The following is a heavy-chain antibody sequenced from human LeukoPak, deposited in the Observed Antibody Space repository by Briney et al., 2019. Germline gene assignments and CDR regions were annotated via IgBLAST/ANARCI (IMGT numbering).Heavy chain of an antibody. CDR1: GFTFSSSW. CDR2: INQDGSEK. CDR3: TGHYGMNV. V-gene: IGHV3-7*01. J-gene: IGHJ6*02. Sequence: PGGSLRLSCAASGFTFSSSWMTWVRQAPGKGPEWVANINQDGSEKYYVDSVRGRFTISRDNARNSLYLQMHSLRAEDTAVFYCTGHYGMNVWGQGTTVTVSS.